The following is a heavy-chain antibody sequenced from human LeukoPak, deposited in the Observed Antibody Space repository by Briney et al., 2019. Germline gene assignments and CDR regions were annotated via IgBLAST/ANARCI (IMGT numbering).Heavy chain of an antibody. V-gene: IGHV1-69*06. D-gene: IGHD3-10*01. CDR3: ASSRLGGSGNYHRTWYNWLDP. CDR2: IIPLFGTA. Sequence: GASVKVSCKASGGTFSNFAISWVRQAPGQGLEWMGGIIPLFGTANYGQKSQGRVTITADKSTSTAYMELSSLGSEDTAVYYCASSRLGGSGNYHRTWYNWLDPWGQGTLITVSS. CDR1: GGTFSNFA. J-gene: IGHJ5*02.